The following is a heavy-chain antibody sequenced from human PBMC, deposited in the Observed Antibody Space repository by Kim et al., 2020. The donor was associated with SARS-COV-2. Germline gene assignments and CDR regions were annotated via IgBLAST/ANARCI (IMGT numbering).Heavy chain of an antibody. CDR2: IYSSGST. Sequence: SETLSLTCTVSGGSISSYYWSWIRQPPGKGLEWIGYIYSSGSTNYNPSLESRVTISVDTSKNQFSLKLSSVTAADTAVYYCARTYYDFWSGYYYYYYYM. D-gene: IGHD3-3*01. V-gene: IGHV4-59*01. CDR1: GGSISSYY. CDR3: ARTYYDFWSGYYYYYYYM. J-gene: IGHJ6*03.